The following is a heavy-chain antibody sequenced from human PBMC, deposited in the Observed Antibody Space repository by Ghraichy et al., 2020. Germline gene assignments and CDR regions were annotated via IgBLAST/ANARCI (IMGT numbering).Heavy chain of an antibody. J-gene: IGHJ4*02. CDR3: ARGRYYYGSGSYYRSSWYFDY. CDR2: INHSGST. D-gene: IGHD3-10*01. CDR1: GGSFSGYY. Sequence: SETLSLTCAVYGGSFSGYYWSWIRQPPGKGLEWIGEINHSGSTNYNPSLKSRVTISVDTSKNQFSLKLSSVTAADTAVYYCARGRYYYGSGSYYRSSWYFDYWGQGTLVTVSS. V-gene: IGHV4-34*01.